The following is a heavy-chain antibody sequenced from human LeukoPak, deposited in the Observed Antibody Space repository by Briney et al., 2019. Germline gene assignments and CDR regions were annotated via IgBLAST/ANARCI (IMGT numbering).Heavy chain of an antibody. CDR1: GFTFGNYG. CDR2: ISATGSNT. CDR3: AKGLSSGWYDFDH. D-gene: IGHD6-19*01. Sequence: GGSLRLSCAASGFTFGNYGIIWVRQAQGKGLQWVSFISATGSNTYYAESVKGRFTISRDNPRSTVFLHMSSLRVDDTGVYYCAKGLSSGWYDFDHWGQGTLVSVSS. V-gene: IGHV3-23*01. J-gene: IGHJ4*02.